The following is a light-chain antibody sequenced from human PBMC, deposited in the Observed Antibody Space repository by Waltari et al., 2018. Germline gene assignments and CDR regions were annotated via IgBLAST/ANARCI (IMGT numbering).Light chain of an antibody. V-gene: IGKV3-15*01. Sequence: EILMTQSPPTLSVSPGERATLSCRASQSISRNLAWYQQKPGQAPRLLIYAASIRATGIPARFSGSGSGTEFTLTISSLQSEDFAVYYCQQYNNWRTFGQGTKLEIK. J-gene: IGKJ2*01. CDR1: QSISRN. CDR3: QQYNNWRT. CDR2: AAS.